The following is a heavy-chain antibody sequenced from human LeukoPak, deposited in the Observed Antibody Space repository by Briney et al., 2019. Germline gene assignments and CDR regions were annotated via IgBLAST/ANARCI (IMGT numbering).Heavy chain of an antibody. J-gene: IGHJ3*02. D-gene: IGHD1-26*01. CDR3: ARHLPGSFDAFDI. Sequence: SETLSLTCTVSGSSISSYYWSWIRQPPGKGLEWIGYIYTSGSTNYTPSLKSRVTISVDTSKNQFSLKLSSVTAADTAVYYCARHLPGSFDAFDIWGQGTMVTVSS. V-gene: IGHV4-4*09. CDR1: GSSISSYY. CDR2: IYTSGST.